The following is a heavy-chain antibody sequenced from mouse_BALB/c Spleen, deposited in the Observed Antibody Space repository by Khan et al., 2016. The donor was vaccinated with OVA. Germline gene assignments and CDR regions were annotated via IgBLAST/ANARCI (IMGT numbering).Heavy chain of an antibody. D-gene: IGHD1-1*01. J-gene: IGHJ2*01. Sequence: EVQLQESGPGLVKPSQSLSLTCTVTGYSITSDYAWNWIRQFPGNKLEWMGYISYSGRTSYNPSLKSRISITRDTSKNQFFLQLNSVTTEDTATYYYARSVTISTVVATDFDCWGQGTTLTVSS. CDR2: ISYSGRT. CDR1: GYSITSDYA. V-gene: IGHV3-2*02. CDR3: ARSVTISTVVATDFDC.